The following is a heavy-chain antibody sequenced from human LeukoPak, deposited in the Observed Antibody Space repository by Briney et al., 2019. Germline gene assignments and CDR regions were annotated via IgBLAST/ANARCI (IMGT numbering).Heavy chain of an antibody. D-gene: IGHD6-19*01. CDR3: ANYSSGWYDY. V-gene: IGHV3-23*01. Sequence: GGSLRLSCATSGFTFSSFSMNWVRQAPGKGLEWVSTLSTSGAATYYADSVKGRFTISRDNSKNTLYLQMNSLRAEDTAVYYCANYSSGWYDYWGQGTLVTVSS. CDR1: GFTFSSFS. J-gene: IGHJ4*02. CDR2: LSTSGAAT.